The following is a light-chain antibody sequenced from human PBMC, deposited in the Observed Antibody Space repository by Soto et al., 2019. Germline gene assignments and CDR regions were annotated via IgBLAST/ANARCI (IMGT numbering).Light chain of an antibody. CDR2: GAS. Sequence: ESVLTQSPGTLSLSPGERATLSCRASQSVSSSYLAWYQQKPGQAPRLLIYGASNRATGIPDRFSGSGSGTNVTLTISRREPEDFAAHYCQQYGSSPTWTFGQGTKVEIK. CDR3: QQYGSSPTWT. CDR1: QSVSSSY. J-gene: IGKJ1*01. V-gene: IGKV3-20*01.